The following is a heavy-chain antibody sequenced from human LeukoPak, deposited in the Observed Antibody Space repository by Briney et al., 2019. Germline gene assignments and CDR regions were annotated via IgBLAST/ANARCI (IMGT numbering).Heavy chain of an antibody. Sequence: AASVKVSCKASGFTFTSSAVQWVRQARGQRLEWIGWIVVGSGNTNYAQKFQERVTITGDMSTSTAYMELSSLRSEDTAVYYCAALYDYGDYRDYWGQGTLVTVSS. CDR1: GFTFTSSA. V-gene: IGHV1-58*01. J-gene: IGHJ4*02. CDR3: AALYDYGDYRDY. CDR2: IVVGSGNT. D-gene: IGHD4-17*01.